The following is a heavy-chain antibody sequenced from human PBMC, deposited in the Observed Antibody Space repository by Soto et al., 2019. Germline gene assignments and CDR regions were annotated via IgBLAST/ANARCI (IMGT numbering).Heavy chain of an antibody. V-gene: IGHV4-61*01. CDR1: GGSVSSGSYY. J-gene: IGHJ4*02. Sequence: QVPLQESGPGLVKPSETLSLTCTVSGGSVSSGSYYWSWIRQPPGKGLEWIGYIYYSGGTNYNPSLKSRVTISVDTSKNQFSLKLSSVTAADTAVYYCARGGGVTATFDYWGQGTLVTVSS. D-gene: IGHD5-18*01. CDR2: IYYSGGT. CDR3: ARGGGVTATFDY.